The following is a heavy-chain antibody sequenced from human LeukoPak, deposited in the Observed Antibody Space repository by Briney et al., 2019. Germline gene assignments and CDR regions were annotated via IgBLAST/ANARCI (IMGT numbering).Heavy chain of an antibody. CDR1: GYTFTSYG. D-gene: IGHD6-13*01. J-gene: IGHJ4*02. CDR3: ARGGLVSDY. Sequence: EASVKVSCKTSGYTFTSYGITWVRQAPGQGLEWMGWSGTSDTNTNYAQKFRGRVTMTTDTSTTTGYMELRSLRSDDTAIYYCARGGLVSDYWGQGTLVTASS. V-gene: IGHV1-18*01. CDR2: SGTSDTNT.